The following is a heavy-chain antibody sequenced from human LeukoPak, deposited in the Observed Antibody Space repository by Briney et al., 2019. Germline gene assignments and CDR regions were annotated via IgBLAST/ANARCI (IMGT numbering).Heavy chain of an antibody. CDR2: IYYSGST. CDR1: GGSISSGGYY. V-gene: IGHV4-31*03. CDR3: ARVGSSRPLDV. Sequence: SQTLSLTCTVSGGSISSGGYYWSWIRQHPGKGLEWIGHIYYSGSTYYNPSLKSRVTISVDTSKNQFSLKLSSVTAADTAVYYCARVGSSRPLDVWGQGTTVTVSS. J-gene: IGHJ6*02. D-gene: IGHD6-13*01.